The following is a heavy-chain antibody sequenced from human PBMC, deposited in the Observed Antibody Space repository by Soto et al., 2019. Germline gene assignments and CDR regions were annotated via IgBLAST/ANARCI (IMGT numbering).Heavy chain of an antibody. J-gene: IGHJ4*02. CDR2: ISSTTNYI. CDR3: ARESEDLTSNFDY. CDR1: GFTFSRYS. V-gene: IGHV3-21*01. Sequence: PGGSLRLSCAASGFTFSRYSMNWVRQAPGKGLEWVSSISSTTNYIYYADSMKGRFTVSRDNAKNSVYLGMNSLSAEDTAVYYCARESEDLTSNFDYWGQGTLVTVS.